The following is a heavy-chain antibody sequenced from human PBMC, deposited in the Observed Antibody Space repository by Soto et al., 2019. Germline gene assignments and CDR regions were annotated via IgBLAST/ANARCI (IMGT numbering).Heavy chain of an antibody. V-gene: IGHV6-1*01. CDR1: GDSVSSNSAA. CDR2: TFYRSTWHT. Sequence: VQLHQSGPGLVQPSQTLSLTCAISGDSVSSNSAAWSWIRQSPSGGLEWLARTFYRSTWHTDYALSLRNRLIIRADVSRNEFSLQVNSVTPEDTAVYFCAREALEPGRGVWFWYSSDPWGQGTLVTVSS. D-gene: IGHD3-3*01. J-gene: IGHJ5*02. CDR3: AREALEPGRGVWFWYSSDP.